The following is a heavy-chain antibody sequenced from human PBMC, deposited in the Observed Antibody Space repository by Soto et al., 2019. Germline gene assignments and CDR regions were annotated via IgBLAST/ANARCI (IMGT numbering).Heavy chain of an antibody. Sequence: GASVKVSCKASGYTFTSYDINWVRQATGQGLEWMGWMNPNSGNTGYAQKFQGRVTMTRNTSISTAYMELSSLRSEDTAVDYCARGRDYDFWSGYFYYGMDVWGQGTTVTVSS. CDR1: GYTFTSYD. D-gene: IGHD3-3*01. V-gene: IGHV1-8*01. J-gene: IGHJ6*02. CDR3: ARGRDYDFWSGYFYYGMDV. CDR2: MNPNSGNT.